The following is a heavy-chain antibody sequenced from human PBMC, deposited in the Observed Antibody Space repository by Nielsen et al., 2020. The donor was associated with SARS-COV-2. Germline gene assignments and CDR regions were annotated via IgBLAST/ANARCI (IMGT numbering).Heavy chain of an antibody. CDR3: AREPRAPFSGKLFDD. CDR1: GYTFTSYY. Sequence: ASVKVSCKASGYTFTSYYMHWVRQAPGQGLEWMGIINPSGGSTSYAQKFQGRVTMTRDTSTRTVYMGLSSLRSEDTAVYYCAREPRAPFSGKLFDDWGQGTLVTVSS. CDR2: INPSGGST. D-gene: IGHD1-26*01. J-gene: IGHJ4*02. V-gene: IGHV1-46*01.